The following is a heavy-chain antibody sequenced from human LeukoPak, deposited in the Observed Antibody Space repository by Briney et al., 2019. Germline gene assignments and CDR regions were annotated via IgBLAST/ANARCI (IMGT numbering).Heavy chain of an antibody. J-gene: IGHJ5*02. CDR3: ARGLPRLGVYRSWYHLVEP. CDR1: GGSFSGYY. CDR2: INHSGST. D-gene: IGHD6-13*01. V-gene: IGHV4-34*01. Sequence: PSETLSLTCAVYGGSFSGYYWSWIRQPPGKGLEWIGEINHSGSTNYNPSLKSRVTISVDTSKNQFSLKLSSVTAAYTAVYYCARGLPRLGVYRSWYHLVEPWGQGTLVTGSS.